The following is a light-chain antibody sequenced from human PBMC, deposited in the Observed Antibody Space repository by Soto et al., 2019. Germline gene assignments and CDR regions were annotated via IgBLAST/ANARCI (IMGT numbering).Light chain of an antibody. Sequence: EIVMTQSPATLSVSPGERATLSCRASQDVGRNLGWYQQKPGQAPRLLIYDVFTRATGIPARFSGSGSGAEFTLTISSLQSEDFAVYYCQQGNDWPWTFGQGTKVEIK. CDR1: QDVGRN. CDR3: QQGNDWPWT. CDR2: DVF. V-gene: IGKV3-15*01. J-gene: IGKJ1*01.